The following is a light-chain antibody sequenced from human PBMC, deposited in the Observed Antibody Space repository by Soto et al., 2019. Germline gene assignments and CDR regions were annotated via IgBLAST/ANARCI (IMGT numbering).Light chain of an antibody. CDR3: QQYDHWPLYT. Sequence: VMTQSPATLSVSPGERATLSCRASQSVSSNLAWYQQKPGQAPRLLIYGASTRATGIPARFSGSGSGTEFTPTISSLQSEDVAVYYCQQYDHWPLYTFGQGTKLEIK. J-gene: IGKJ2*01. V-gene: IGKV3D-15*01. CDR2: GAS. CDR1: QSVSSN.